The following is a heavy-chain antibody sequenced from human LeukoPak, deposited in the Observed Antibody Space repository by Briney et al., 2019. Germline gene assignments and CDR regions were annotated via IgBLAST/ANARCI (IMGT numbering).Heavy chain of an antibody. CDR3: ARGGDY. CDR2: ISTSSSTI. V-gene: IGHV3-48*04. J-gene: IGHJ4*02. CDR1: GFTVRSNS. Sequence: GGSLRLSCAASGFTVRSNSMSWVRQAPGKGLEWVSYISTSSSTIYYADSVKGRFTISRDDAKNSLYLQMNSLRAEDTAVYYCARGGDYWGQGTLVTVSS.